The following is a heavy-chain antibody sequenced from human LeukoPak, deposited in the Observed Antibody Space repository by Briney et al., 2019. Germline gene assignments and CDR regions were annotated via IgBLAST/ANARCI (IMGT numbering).Heavy chain of an antibody. CDR3: ARDLSLYCSGGSCYSLNY. V-gene: IGHV3-48*04. CDR2: ISSSGSTI. Sequence: GGSLRLSCTASGFTFSSYSMNWVRQAPGKGLEWVSYISSSGSTIYYADSVKGRFTISRDNAKNSLYLQMNRLRAEDTAVYYCARDLSLYCSGGSCYSLNYWGQGTLVTVSS. CDR1: GFTFSSYS. J-gene: IGHJ4*02. D-gene: IGHD2-15*01.